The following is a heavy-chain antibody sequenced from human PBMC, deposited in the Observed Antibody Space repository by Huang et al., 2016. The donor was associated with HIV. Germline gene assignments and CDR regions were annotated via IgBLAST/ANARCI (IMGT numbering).Heavy chain of an antibody. J-gene: IGHJ4*02. V-gene: IGHV3-21*01. D-gene: IGHD3-3*01. Sequence: VQLVESGGGVVKPGGSLGLSCGASGFSCSSYGMTWVRRGLRNGVELVSSITSSSTYKYCADSGKGRFTSSRDNAKNSLYLQMNSLRAEDTAVYYCARGSPPPFSTDWGQGTLVTVSS. CDR2: ITSSSTYK. CDR3: ARGSPPPFSTD. CDR1: GFSCSSYG.